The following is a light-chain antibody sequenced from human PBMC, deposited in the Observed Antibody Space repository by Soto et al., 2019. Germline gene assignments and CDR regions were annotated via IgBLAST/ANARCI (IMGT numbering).Light chain of an antibody. CDR2: GAS. J-gene: IGKJ4*02. V-gene: IGKV3-15*01. CDR3: QQYDTWPFT. CDR1: QSFSSN. Sequence: EIVMTQSPATLSVSPGERATLSCRASQSFSSNLAWYQQKPGQAPRLLIYGASTRATGIPSRFSGSGSGTEFTLTIGSLQSEDFAVYYCQQYDTWPFTFGGGTKVDIK.